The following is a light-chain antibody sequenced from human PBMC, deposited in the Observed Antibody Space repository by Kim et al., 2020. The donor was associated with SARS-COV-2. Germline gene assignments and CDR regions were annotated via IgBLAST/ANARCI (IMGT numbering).Light chain of an antibody. Sequence: SASVGDRVTITCLVSQNIRTWLAWYQQKPGKAPKLLIYKASNLESGVPSRFSGSGSGTEFTLSISSLQPDDFATYYCQQYETASKTFGQGTKLEI. CDR3: QQYETASKT. J-gene: IGKJ2*01. V-gene: IGKV1-5*03. CDR1: QNIRTW. CDR2: KAS.